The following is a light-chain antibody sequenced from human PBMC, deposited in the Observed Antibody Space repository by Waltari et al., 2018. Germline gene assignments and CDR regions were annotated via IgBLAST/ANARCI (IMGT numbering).Light chain of an antibody. CDR2: GAS. V-gene: IGKV3-11*01. CDR3: QHRSNWPLT. Sequence: EIVLTQSPATLSLSPGERAALSCRASQSVSSNLGWYQQKPGQAPRLLIYGASNRATGSPARFSGSGSGTDFTLIISSLEPEDFAVYYCQHRSNWPLTFGGGTKVEIK. CDR1: QSVSSN. J-gene: IGKJ4*01.